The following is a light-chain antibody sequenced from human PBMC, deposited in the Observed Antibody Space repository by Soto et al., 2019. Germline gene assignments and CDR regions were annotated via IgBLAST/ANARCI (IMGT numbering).Light chain of an antibody. CDR2: EVS. Sequence: QSALTQAASVSGSPGQSITISCTGNSSDVGSYNLVSWYQQHPGKAPKLMIYEVSKRPSGLSNRFSGSKSGNTASLTISGLQAEDEADYYCCSYAGSRTPLIFGTGTKLTVL. CDR3: CSYAGSRTPLI. CDR1: SSDVGSYNL. J-gene: IGLJ1*01. V-gene: IGLV2-23*02.